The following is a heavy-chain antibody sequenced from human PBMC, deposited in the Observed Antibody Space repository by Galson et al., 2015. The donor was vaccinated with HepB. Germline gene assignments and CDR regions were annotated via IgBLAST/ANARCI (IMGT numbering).Heavy chain of an antibody. V-gene: IGHV3-15*01. CDR3: TTGGWNDWFDP. D-gene: IGHD1-1*01. CDR2: IKSKTDGGTT. CDR1: GFTFSNAW. Sequence: SLRLSCAASGFTFSNAWTSWVRQAPGKGLEWVGRIKSKTDGGTTDYAAPVKGRFTISRDDSKNTLYLQMNSLKTEDTAVYYCTTGGWNDWFDPWGQGTLVTVSS. J-gene: IGHJ5*02.